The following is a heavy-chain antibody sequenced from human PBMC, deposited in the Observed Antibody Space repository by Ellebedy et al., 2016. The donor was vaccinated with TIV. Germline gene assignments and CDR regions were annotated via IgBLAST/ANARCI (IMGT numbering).Heavy chain of an antibody. V-gene: IGHV4-61*01. CDR2: IYYSGSS. CDR1: GGSVSSGSEY. D-gene: IGHD5-18*01. CDR3: ARDRGGYRNETWEYCFDS. Sequence: SETLSLTCTVSGGSVSSGSEYWSWIRQPPGKGLEWIGYIYYSGSSKYNPSLKSRVTISADASKNQFSLKLRSVTAADTAVYYCARDRGGYRNETWEYCFDSWGQGTLVTVSS. J-gene: IGHJ4*02.